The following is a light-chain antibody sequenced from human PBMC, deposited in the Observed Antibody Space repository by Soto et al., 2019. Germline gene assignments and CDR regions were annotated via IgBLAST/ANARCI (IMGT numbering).Light chain of an antibody. CDR3: QQYGTAPWT. Sequence: EIVMMQSPATLSVSPGERATLSCRASQSVSSNLAWYQQKPGQAPRLLLYGAYNRATGIPDRFSGSGSGTDFTLTISRLEPEDFAVYYCQQYGTAPWTFGQGTKVDI. CDR1: QSVSSN. V-gene: IGKV3-20*01. J-gene: IGKJ1*01. CDR2: GAY.